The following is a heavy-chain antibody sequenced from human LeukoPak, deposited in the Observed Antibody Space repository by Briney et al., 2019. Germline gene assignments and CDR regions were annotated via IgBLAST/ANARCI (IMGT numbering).Heavy chain of an antibody. D-gene: IGHD5-18*01. CDR3: ARDDSYGFGEFGY. CDR1: GGSISSYY. J-gene: IGHJ4*02. V-gene: IGHV4-59*01. Sequence: PSETLSLTCTVSGGSISSYYWSWIRQPPGKGLEWIGYIYYSGSTNYNPSLKSRVTISVDTSKNQFSLKLSSVTAADTAVYYCARDDSYGFGEFGYWGQGTLVTVSS. CDR2: IYYSGST.